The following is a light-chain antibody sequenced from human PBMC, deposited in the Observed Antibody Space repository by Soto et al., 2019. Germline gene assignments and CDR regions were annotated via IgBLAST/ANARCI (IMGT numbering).Light chain of an antibody. CDR2: NVS. J-gene: IGLJ2*01. Sequence: QSVLTQPASVSGSPGQSITISCTGTSSDVGDYNYVSWYQQYPGKAPKLMIYNVSNRPSGVSNRFSGSKSGNTASLTISGVQAEDEADYYCSSYTSSSTLVFGGGTKLTVL. CDR1: SSDVGDYNY. V-gene: IGLV2-14*01. CDR3: SSYTSSSTLV.